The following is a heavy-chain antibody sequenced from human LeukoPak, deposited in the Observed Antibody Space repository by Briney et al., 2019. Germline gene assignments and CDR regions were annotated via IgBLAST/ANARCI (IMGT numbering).Heavy chain of an antibody. V-gene: IGHV4-39*01. D-gene: IGHD3-3*01. Sequence: SETLSLTCTVSGGSISSSSYYWGWIRQPPGKELVWIGSIYYSGSTYYNPSLKSRVTISVDTSKNQFSLKLSSVTAADTAVYYCARAFSSITIIDLFDYWGQGTLVTVSS. J-gene: IGHJ4*02. CDR2: IYYSGST. CDR1: GGSISSSSYY. CDR3: ARAFSSITIIDLFDY.